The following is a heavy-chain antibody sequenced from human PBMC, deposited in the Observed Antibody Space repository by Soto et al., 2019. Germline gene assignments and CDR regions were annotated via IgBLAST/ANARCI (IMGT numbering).Heavy chain of an antibody. CDR3: ARVGGVAARTFDY. J-gene: IGHJ4*02. D-gene: IGHD3-16*01. V-gene: IGHV4-59*01. Sequence: LSLTCTVSGGSISPFYWSWVRQPPGKGLEWIGYLYYSDNTNYNPSLKSRVTISVDASKNQVSLRLTSVTAADTAVYYCARVGGVAARTFDYWGQGTVVTVSS. CDR2: LYYSDNT. CDR1: GGSISPFY.